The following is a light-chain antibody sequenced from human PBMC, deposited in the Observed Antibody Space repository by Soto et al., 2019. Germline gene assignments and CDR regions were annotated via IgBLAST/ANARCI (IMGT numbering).Light chain of an antibody. CDR1: QSVSSSY. CDR2: GAS. J-gene: IGKJ5*01. Sequence: EIVVKISPGTLSLSQGERATLSCRASQSVSSSYLAWYQQKPGQAPRLLIYGASSRATGIPDRFSGSGSGTDFTLTISRLEPEDFAVYYCQQYGISSITFCQLTLLEIK. V-gene: IGKV3-20*01. CDR3: QQYGISSIT.